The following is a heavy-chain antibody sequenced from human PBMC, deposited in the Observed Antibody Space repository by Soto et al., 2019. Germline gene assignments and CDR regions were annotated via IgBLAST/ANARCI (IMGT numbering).Heavy chain of an antibody. J-gene: IGHJ5*02. CDR3: ARSFCRDSIRCNWFDP. CDR2: MNNIGRT. V-gene: IGHV4-59*01. D-gene: IGHD2-2*02. CDR1: GDSSSTFY. Sequence: QVQLQESGPGLVKLSETLSLTCSVSGDSSSTFYWSWIRQSPGKGLEWIGYMNNIGRTNYNPSLKSRVTISLDTSKNQFSLNVRSVIAADTVVYYCARSFCRDSIRCNWFDPWGQGTLVTVSS.